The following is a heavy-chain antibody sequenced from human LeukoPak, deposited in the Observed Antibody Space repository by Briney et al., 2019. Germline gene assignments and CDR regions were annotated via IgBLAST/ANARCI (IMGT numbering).Heavy chain of an antibody. CDR2: IRYDGNNK. J-gene: IGHJ4*02. V-gene: IGHV3-33*01. CDR1: GFPFSDYV. CDR3: ARKGLGGELGGFDS. Sequence: GGSLRLSCAASGFPFSDYVMHWVRQAPGKGLEWVSVIRYDGNNKYYADSVKGRFTISRDNAKNSLYLQMNSLRVEDTALYHCARKGLGGELGGFDSWGQGTLVTVSS. D-gene: IGHD1-7*01.